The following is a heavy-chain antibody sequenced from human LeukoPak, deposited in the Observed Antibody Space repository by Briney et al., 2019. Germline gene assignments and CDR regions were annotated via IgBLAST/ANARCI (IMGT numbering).Heavy chain of an antibody. CDR1: GYTFTGYY. D-gene: IGHD2-2*01. CDR2: INPNSGGT. CDR3: AGDMGYCSSTSCGWFDP. J-gene: IGHJ5*02. Sequence: GASVKVSCKASGYTFTGYYMHWVRQAPGQGLEWMGWINPNSGGTNYAQKFQGRVTMTRDTSISTAYMELSRLRSDDTAVYYCAGDMGYCSSTSCGWFDPWGQGTLVTVSS. V-gene: IGHV1-2*02.